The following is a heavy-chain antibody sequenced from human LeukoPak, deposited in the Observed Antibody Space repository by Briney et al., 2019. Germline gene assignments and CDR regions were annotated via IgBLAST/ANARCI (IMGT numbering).Heavy chain of an antibody. CDR2: ISSSGSTI. CDR3: ARDGTYYYDSSGNDAFDI. Sequence: TGGSLRLSCAASGFTFSDYYMSWIRQAPGKGLEWVSYISSSGSTIYYADSVKGRFTISRDNAKNSLYLQVNSLRAEDTAVYYCARDGTYYYDSSGNDAFDIWGQGTMVTVSS. CDR1: GFTFSDYY. D-gene: IGHD3-22*01. J-gene: IGHJ3*02. V-gene: IGHV3-11*01.